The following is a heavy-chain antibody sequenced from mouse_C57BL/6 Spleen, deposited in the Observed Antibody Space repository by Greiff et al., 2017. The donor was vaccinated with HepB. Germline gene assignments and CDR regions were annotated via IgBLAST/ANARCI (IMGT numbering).Heavy chain of an antibody. V-gene: IGHV14-2*01. CDR2: IDPEDGET. CDR1: GFNFKDYY. J-gene: IGHJ2*01. Sequence: DVKLVESGAELVKPGASVKLSCKASGFNFKDYYMHWVKQRTEQGLEWIGKIDPEDGETKYDPKFKGKATITADTSSNPAYLQLSSLTSEDTAVYYCALDDYDGFDYWGQGTTLTVSS. CDR3: ALDDYDGFDY. D-gene: IGHD2-4*01.